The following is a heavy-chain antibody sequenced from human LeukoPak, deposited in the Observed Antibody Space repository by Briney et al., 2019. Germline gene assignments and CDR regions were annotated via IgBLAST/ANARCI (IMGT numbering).Heavy chain of an antibody. CDR1: GFTFGTYT. CDR3: GRDGWSTEGYFDY. Sequence: GGSLRLSCAASGFTFGTYTMSWVRQAPGKGLEWVSSISSTADSVKGRFTISRDNAKNSLYLQMNSLRAEDTAVYYCGRDGWSTEGYFDYWGQGTLVTVSS. J-gene: IGHJ4*02. D-gene: IGHD2-8*02. CDR2: ISST. V-gene: IGHV3-21*01.